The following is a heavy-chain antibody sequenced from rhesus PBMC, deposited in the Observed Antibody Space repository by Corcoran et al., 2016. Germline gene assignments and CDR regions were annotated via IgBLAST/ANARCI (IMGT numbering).Heavy chain of an antibody. CDR1: GYTFSIYA. D-gene: IGHD5-42*01. J-gene: IGHJ4*01. CDR3: ARGGDTAGTVMDY. CDR2: VVPLVGIP. Sequence: QVQLVQSGAEVKKPGASVKLSCKASGYTFSIYAISWVRQAPGQGLEWMGGVVPLVGIPNYAKKFQGRVTITADTSTSTAYMELSSLRSEDTAVYYCARGGDTAGTVMDYWGQGVLVTVSS. V-gene: IGHV1-151*01.